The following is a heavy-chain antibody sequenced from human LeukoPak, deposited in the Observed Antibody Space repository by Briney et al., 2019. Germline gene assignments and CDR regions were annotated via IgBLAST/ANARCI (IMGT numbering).Heavy chain of an antibody. CDR1: GGSISNYY. J-gene: IGHJ5*02. Sequence: SETLSLTCTVSGGSISNYYWSWIRQPPGKGLEWIGYIYHTETANYNPSLKSRLTISINTSKNQSSLKVNSVTAADTAVYYCARDPRSSGYCSGGSCSDWFDPWGQGTLVTVSS. CDR2: IYHTETA. CDR3: ARDPRSSGYCSGGSCSDWFDP. D-gene: IGHD2-15*01. V-gene: IGHV4-59*12.